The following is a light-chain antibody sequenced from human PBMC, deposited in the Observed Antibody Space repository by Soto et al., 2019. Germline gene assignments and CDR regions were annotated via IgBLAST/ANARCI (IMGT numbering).Light chain of an antibody. CDR3: QQRSNWPVT. Sequence: EIVLAQSPATPSLSPGERATLSCRASQSVSSYLAWYQQKPGQAPRLLIYDASNRATGIPARFSGSGSGTDFTLTISRLEPEDFAVYYCQQRSNWPVTFGQGTRLEIK. CDR2: DAS. CDR1: QSVSSY. V-gene: IGKV3-11*01. J-gene: IGKJ5*01.